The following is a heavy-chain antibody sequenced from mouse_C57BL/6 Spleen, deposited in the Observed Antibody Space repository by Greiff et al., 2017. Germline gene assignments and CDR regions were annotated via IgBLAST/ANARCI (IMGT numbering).Heavy chain of an antibody. CDR3: ARGARDYAMDY. CDR2: ISSGSSTI. CDR1: GFTFSDYG. J-gene: IGHJ4*01. V-gene: IGHV5-17*01. Sequence: EVMLVESGGGLVKPGGSLKLSCAASGFTFSDYGMHWVRQAPEKGLEGVAYISSGSSTIYYADTVKGRFTISRDNAKNTLFLQMTSLRSEDTAMYYCARGARDYAMDYWGQGTSVTVSS.